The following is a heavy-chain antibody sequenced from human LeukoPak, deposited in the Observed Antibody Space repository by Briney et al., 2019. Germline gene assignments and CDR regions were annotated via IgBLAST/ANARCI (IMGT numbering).Heavy chain of an antibody. CDR1: GFTFSNFW. V-gene: IGHV3-7*01. CDR2: IKQDGSDK. CDR3: AREGNYSSSSY. J-gene: IGHJ4*02. D-gene: IGHD6-6*01. Sequence: PGGSLRLSCAASGFTFSNFWMSWVRQAPGKGLEWVANIKQDGSDKYYVDSVKGRFTISRDNAKNSLYLLMNSLRAEDTAVYYCAREGNYSSSSYWGQGALVTVSS.